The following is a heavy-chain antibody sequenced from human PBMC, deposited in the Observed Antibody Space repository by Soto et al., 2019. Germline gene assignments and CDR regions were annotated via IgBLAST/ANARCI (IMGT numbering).Heavy chain of an antibody. J-gene: IGHJ6*02. CDR3: AKDPTVTTILIYYYYGMDV. D-gene: IGHD4-4*01. CDR2: ISGSGGST. CDR1: GFTFSSYA. V-gene: IGHV3-23*01. Sequence: GSLRLSCAASGFTFSSYAMSWVRQAPGKGLEWVSAISGSGGSTYYADSVKGRFTISRDNSKNTLYLQMNSLRAEDTAVYYCAKDPTVTTILIYYYYGMDVWGQGTTVTVSS.